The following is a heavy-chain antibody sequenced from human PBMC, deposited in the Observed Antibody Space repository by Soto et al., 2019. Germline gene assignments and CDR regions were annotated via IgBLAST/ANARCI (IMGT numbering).Heavy chain of an antibody. J-gene: IGHJ5*01. Sequence: EVQLLQSGGGLVQPGGSLRLSCVASGFTFTSYAMTWVRQLPGKGLEWVSSVTNTGGITHYANSVKGRFTISRDNSKNTLYLQMNSLRAEDTAMYYCVKIYRSCTYTNCYSRSPPDSWGQGTLVTVSA. CDR1: GFTFTSYA. V-gene: IGHV3-23*01. CDR2: VTNTGGIT. D-gene: IGHD2-15*01. CDR3: VKIYRSCTYTNCYSRSPPDS.